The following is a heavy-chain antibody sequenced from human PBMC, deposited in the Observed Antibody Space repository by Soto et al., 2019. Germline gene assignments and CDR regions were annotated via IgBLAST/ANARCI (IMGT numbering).Heavy chain of an antibody. V-gene: IGHV3-30*18. J-gene: IGHJ6*02. Sequence: QVQLVESGGGVVQPGRSLRLSCAASGFTFSSYGMHWVRQAPGKGLEWVAVISYDGSNKYYADSVKGRFTISRDNSKNTLYLQMNSLGAEDTAVYYCAKVRIAAADTEFRVKVYYGMAVWGQGTTVTVSS. CDR3: AKVRIAAADTEFRVKVYYGMAV. D-gene: IGHD6-13*01. CDR1: GFTFSSYG. CDR2: ISYDGSNK.